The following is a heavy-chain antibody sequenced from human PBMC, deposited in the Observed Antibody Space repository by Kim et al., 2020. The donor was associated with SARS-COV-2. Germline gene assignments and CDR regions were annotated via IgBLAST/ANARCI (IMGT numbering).Heavy chain of an antibody. D-gene: IGHD3-9*01. CDR3: ARDGLRYNQIEDAFDI. CDR1: GFTFSSYS. J-gene: IGHJ3*02. V-gene: IGHV3-48*02. CDR2: ISSSSSTI. Sequence: GSLRLSCAASGFTFSSYSMNWVCQAPGKGLEWVSYISSSSSTIYYADSVKGRFTISRDNAKNSLYLQMNSLRDEDTAVYYCARDGLRYNQIEDAFDIWGQGTMVTVSS.